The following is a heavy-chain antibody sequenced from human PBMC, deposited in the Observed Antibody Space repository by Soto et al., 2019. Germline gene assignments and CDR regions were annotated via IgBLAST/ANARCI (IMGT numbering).Heavy chain of an antibody. Sequence: ASVKVSCKASGYTFTSYGISWVRQAPGQGLEWMGWISAYNGNTNYAQKLQGRVTMTTDTSTSTAYMELRSLRSDDTAVYYCARDVPRIDSSGYYYDEAFDIWGQGTMVTVSS. CDR2: ISAYNGNT. CDR1: GYTFTSYG. D-gene: IGHD3-22*01. CDR3: ARDVPRIDSSGYYYDEAFDI. J-gene: IGHJ3*02. V-gene: IGHV1-18*01.